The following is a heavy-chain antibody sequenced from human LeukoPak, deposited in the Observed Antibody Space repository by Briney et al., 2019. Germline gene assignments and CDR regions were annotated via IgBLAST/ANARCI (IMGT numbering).Heavy chain of an antibody. V-gene: IGHV3-7*03. CDR3: ASRGSATSDY. J-gene: IGHJ4*02. CDR1: GLTFSNYW. Sequence: PGGSLRLSCAASGLTFSNYWMTWVRQAPGKGLEWVANIKHDGSVQKYVDSVVGRFTVSRDNANNSLYLQMNSLSAEDTAVYYCASRGSATSDYWGQGTLVTVSS. D-gene: IGHD2-15*01. CDR2: IKHDGSVQ.